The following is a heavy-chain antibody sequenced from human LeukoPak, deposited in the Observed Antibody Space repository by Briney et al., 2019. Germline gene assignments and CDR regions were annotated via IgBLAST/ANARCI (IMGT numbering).Heavy chain of an antibody. CDR1: DGSISSSSYY. CDR3: ARLACSSTSCWGYDAFDI. CDR2: IHYSGST. Sequence: SETLSLTCTVSDGSISSSSYYWGWIRQPPGKGLEWIGSIHYSGSTYYNPSLKSRVTISVDTSKNQFSLKLSSVTAADTAVYYCARLACSSTSCWGYDAFDIWGQGTMVTVSS. V-gene: IGHV4-39*01. J-gene: IGHJ3*02. D-gene: IGHD2-2*01.